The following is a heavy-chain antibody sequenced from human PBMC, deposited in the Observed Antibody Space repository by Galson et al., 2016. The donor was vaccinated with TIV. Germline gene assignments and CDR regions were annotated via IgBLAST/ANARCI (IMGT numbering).Heavy chain of an antibody. CDR2: IHDDGST. V-gene: IGHV3-66*02. CDR3: ARERRHCGNECFLRYYFGMDV. D-gene: IGHD1-26*01. J-gene: IGHJ6*02. CDR1: GITVSDNF. Sequence: CAASGITVSDNFLTWVRQAPGKGPEWVSIIHDDGSTHYANSVKGRFTISRDNSKNTLYLHMNTLRPEDTAVYYCARERRHCGNECFLRYYFGMDVWGQGTTVTVSS.